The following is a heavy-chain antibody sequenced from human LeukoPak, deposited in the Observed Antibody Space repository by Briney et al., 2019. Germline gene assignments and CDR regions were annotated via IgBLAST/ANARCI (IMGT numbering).Heavy chain of an antibody. CDR3: ARVGYDFWSGYSNFDY. J-gene: IGHJ4*02. CDR1: GYTFTGYY. V-gene: IGHV1-2*06. CDR2: INPNSGGT. D-gene: IGHD3-3*01. Sequence: ASVKVSCKASGYTFTGYYMHWVRQAPGQGLEWMGRINPNSGGTNYAQKFQGRVTMTRDTSISTAYMELSRLRSDDTAVYYCARVGYDFWSGYSNFDYWGQGTLVTVSS.